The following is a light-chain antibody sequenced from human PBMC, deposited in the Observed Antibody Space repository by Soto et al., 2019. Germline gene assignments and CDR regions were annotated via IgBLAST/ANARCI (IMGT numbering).Light chain of an antibody. CDR2: QAS. Sequence: DIQMTQSPSTLSASVGDRVTITCRASQSISSWLAWYQQKPGKAPKLLIYQASSLESGVPSRFSGSGSGTECTLNISSLQPDDFATYYCQQYSNYPWTFGQGTKVEIK. J-gene: IGKJ1*01. CDR3: QQYSNYPWT. CDR1: QSISSW. V-gene: IGKV1-5*03.